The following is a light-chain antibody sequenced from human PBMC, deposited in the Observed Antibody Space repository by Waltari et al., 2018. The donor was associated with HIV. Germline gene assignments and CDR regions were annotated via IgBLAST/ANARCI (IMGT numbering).Light chain of an antibody. CDR2: EVS. J-gene: IGKJ2*01. CDR1: QSLLHSDGKTY. CDR3: MQTQQPPYT. V-gene: IGKV2D-29*01. Sequence: DVVMTQTPLSLSVIPGQPASIPCKSSQSLLHSDGKTYLYWYRQKSGQPPQLLIYEVSNRFSGVPARFSGSGSGADFTLKVSRVEPEDVGIYYCMQTQQPPYTFGQGTNLEIK.